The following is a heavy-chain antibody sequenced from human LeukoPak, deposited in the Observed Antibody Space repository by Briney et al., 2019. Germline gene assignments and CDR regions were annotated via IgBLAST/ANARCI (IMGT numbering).Heavy chain of an antibody. CDR3: ARQTQRALVDN. J-gene: IGHJ4*02. CDR2: LYPGDSDT. CDR1: GYSFTSYW. Sequence: GESLKISCKGTGYSFTSYWIGWVRQMPGKGLEWKGILYPGDSDTRYSPPFQGQVTISADQSISTAHLQWSSLKASDTAMYYWARQTQRALVDNWGQGTLVTVSS. D-gene: IGHD6-6*01. V-gene: IGHV5-51*01.